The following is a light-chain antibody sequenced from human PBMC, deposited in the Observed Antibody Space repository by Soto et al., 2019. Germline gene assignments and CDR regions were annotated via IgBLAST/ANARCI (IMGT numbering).Light chain of an antibody. V-gene: IGKV3-20*01. CDR3: QQYVSSPFT. CDR2: DAS. J-gene: IGKJ4*01. Sequence: ELALTQSPGTLSLSPGERATLSCRASQSLSSSYLAWYQHKPGQAPRLLIYDASSRATGVPDRFSGSGSGTDFTLTISRLEPEDFAVYYCQQYVSSPFTFGGGTKVEIK. CDR1: QSLSSSY.